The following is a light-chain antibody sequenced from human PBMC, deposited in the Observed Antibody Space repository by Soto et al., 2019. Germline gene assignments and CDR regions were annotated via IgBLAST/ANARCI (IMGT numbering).Light chain of an antibody. CDR1: QSISSY. V-gene: IGKV1-9*01. CDR2: AAS. J-gene: IGKJ5*01. Sequence: DIQMTQSPSSLSASIGDRVTITCRASQSISSYLNWYQQKPGKAPKLLIYAASTLQSGVPSRFSGSGSGTEFTLTISSLQPEDFATYYCQQLNSYLITFGQGTRREIK. CDR3: QQLNSYLIT.